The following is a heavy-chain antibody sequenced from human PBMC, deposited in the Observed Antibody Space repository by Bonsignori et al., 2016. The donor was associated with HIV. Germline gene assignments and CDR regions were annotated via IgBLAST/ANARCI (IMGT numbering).Heavy chain of an antibody. Sequence: QVQLQESGPGLVKPSETLSLTCIVSNASIRDSVYYWAWIRQSPGTGLEWIASIYHSGSTYYNPSLRSRVTISVDTAKNQFFLNVRSVTAADTAIYYCTRSYASGYYGLSAFDIWGPRGQRGTVSS. D-gene: IGHD5-12*01. J-gene: IGHJ3*02. CDR3: TRSYASGYYGLSAFDI. CDR2: IYHSGST. CDR1: NASIRDSVYY. V-gene: IGHV4-39*01.